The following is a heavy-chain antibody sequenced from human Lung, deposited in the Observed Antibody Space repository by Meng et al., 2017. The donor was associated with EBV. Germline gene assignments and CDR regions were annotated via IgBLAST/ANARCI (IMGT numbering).Heavy chain of an antibody. CDR1: GGYLSAYY. Sequence: QLQLQESGPGLVKPSETLSLTCAVYGGYLSAYYWSWIRQPPGKGLEWIGEINRSGSTNYNPSLKSRVTISVDRSKNQFSLKLSSVTAADTAVYYCASSDYYRSDYWGQGTLVTVSS. CDR3: ASSDYYRSDY. D-gene: IGHD3-22*01. CDR2: INRSGST. J-gene: IGHJ4*02. V-gene: IGHV4-34*10.